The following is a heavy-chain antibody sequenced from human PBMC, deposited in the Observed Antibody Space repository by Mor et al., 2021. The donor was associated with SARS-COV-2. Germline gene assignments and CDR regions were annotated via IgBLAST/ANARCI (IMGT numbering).Heavy chain of an antibody. J-gene: IGHJ6*01. CDR3: ARGLNYGYYYGMDV. V-gene: IGHV4-31*02. CDR2: GST. Sequence: GSTYYNPSLKSRVTISVDTSKNQFSLKLSSVTAADTAVYYCARGLNYGYYYGMDVWG.